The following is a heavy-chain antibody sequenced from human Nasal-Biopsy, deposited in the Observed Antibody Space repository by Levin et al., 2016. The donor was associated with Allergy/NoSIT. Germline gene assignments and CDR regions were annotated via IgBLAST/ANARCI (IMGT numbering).Heavy chain of an antibody. Sequence: ASVKVSCKTSGYSFDTCGVSWVRQAPGQGLEWMGWISPYNGNTYYVHSVQGRITMTTDISTSTVYMELRSLRSDDTAVYYCTRRCPRVDGAGDVWGQGTLVTVSS. CDR3: TRRCPRVDGAGDV. J-gene: IGHJ3*01. CDR1: GYSFDTCG. V-gene: IGHV1-18*01. CDR2: ISPYNGNT. D-gene: IGHD5/OR15-5a*01.